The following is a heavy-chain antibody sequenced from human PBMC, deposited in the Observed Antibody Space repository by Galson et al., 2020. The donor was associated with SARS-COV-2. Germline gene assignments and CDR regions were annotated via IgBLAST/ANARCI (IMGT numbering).Heavy chain of an antibody. J-gene: IGHJ6*02. CDR2: INSYGTSR. V-gene: IGHV3-74*01. D-gene: IGHD2-8*01. Sequence: PGGSLRLSCAASGFTFRNYWMHWVRQTPGKGLEWVSHINSYGTSRTYADFVKGRFTISRDDAKNTLFLQINSLRADDTAVYYCARDLRMDYYYYYGMDVWGRGTTVTVSS. CDR1: GFTFRNYW. CDR3: ARDLRMDYYYYYGMDV.